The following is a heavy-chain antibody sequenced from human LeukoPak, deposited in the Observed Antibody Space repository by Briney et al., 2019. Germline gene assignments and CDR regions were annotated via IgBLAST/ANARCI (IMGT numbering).Heavy chain of an antibody. CDR2: INSDGSST. CDR3: AKDRYSSSWYLVDY. Sequence: GGSLRLSCAASGFTFSSYWMHWVRQAPGKGLVWVSRINSDGSSTSYADSVKGRFTISRDNSKNTLYLQMNSLRAEDTAVYYCAKDRYSSSWYLVDYWGQGALVTVSS. D-gene: IGHD6-13*01. V-gene: IGHV3-74*01. CDR1: GFTFSSYW. J-gene: IGHJ4*02.